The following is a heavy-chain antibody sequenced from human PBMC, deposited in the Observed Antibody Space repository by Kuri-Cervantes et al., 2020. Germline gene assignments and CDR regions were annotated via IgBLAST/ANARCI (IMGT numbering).Heavy chain of an antibody. J-gene: IGHJ4*02. CDR3: ARVVAVAGAPFDY. Sequence: GESLKISCAASGFTFDDYGMTWVRQTPGKGLEWVSGINWSGVSRGYADSVKGRFTISRDNARNSLYLQMNSLRAEDTALYYCARVVAVAGAPFDYWGQGTLVTVSS. CDR1: GFTFDDYG. CDR2: INWSGVSR. V-gene: IGHV3-20*04. D-gene: IGHD6-19*01.